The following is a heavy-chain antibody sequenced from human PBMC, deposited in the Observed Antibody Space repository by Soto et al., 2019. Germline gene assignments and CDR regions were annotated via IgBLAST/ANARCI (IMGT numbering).Heavy chain of an antibody. CDR1: GGSISSGGYY. J-gene: IGHJ4*02. Sequence: QVQLQESGPGLVKPSQTLSLTCTVSGGSISSGGYYWSWIRQHPGKGLEWIGYIYYSGSTYYNPCLKSRLIISVETTKNHFPLKQISVTAADTAVDYCGRDRGYCSSTSCYGRGIFDYWGQGTLVTVSS. D-gene: IGHD2-2*01. V-gene: IGHV4-31*03. CDR3: GRDRGYCSSTSCYGRGIFDY. CDR2: IYYSGST.